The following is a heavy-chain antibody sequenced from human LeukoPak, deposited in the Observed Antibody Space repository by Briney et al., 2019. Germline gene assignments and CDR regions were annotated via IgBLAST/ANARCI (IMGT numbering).Heavy chain of an antibody. CDR3: AGDFSEYSSGWYYFDY. Sequence: SETLSLTCTVSGGSISSYYWSWIRQPAGKGLEWIGRIYTSGSTNYNPSLKSRVTMSVDTSKNQFSLKLSSVTAADTAVYYCAGDFSEYSSGWYYFDYWGQGTLVTVSS. J-gene: IGHJ4*02. V-gene: IGHV4-4*07. CDR1: GGSISSYY. D-gene: IGHD6-19*01. CDR2: IYTSGST.